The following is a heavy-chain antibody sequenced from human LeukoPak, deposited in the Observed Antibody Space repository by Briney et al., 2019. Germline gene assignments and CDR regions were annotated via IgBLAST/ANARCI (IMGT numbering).Heavy chain of an antibody. D-gene: IGHD3-10*01. CDR1: XXXXXSYA. CDR3: AKSPGTMVRGVSYFDY. CDR2: ISGSGGST. V-gene: IGHV3-23*01. Sequence: GGSLRXSXXXSXXXXXSYAMSWVRQAPGKGLEWVSAISGSGGSTYYADSVKGRFTISRDNSKNTLYLQMNSLRAEDTAVYYCAKSPGTMVRGVSYFDYWGQGTLVTVSS. J-gene: IGHJ4*02.